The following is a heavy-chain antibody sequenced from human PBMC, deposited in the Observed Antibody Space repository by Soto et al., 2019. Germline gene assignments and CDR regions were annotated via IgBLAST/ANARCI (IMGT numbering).Heavy chain of an antibody. CDR3: AREKAVAAYYYYGMDV. J-gene: IGHJ6*02. Sequence: QVQLQESGPGLVKPSQTLSLTCTVSGGSISSGGYYWSWIRQHPGKGLEWIGYIYYSGSTYYNPSLKSRVTISVDTSKNQFSLKLSSVTAADTAVYYCAREKAVAAYYYYGMDVWGQGTTVTVSS. CDR2: IYYSGST. V-gene: IGHV4-31*03. CDR1: GGSISSGGYY. D-gene: IGHD6-19*01.